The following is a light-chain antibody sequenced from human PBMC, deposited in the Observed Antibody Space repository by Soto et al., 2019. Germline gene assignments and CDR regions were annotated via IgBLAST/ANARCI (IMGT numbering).Light chain of an antibody. J-gene: IGLJ1*01. Sequence: QSALTQPASVSGSPGQSITISCTGTSSDVGSYNLVSWYQQHPGKAPKLMIYEVSKRPSGVSNRFSGSKSGNTASLTVSGFQAEDEADYYCCSYAGSSTFEVIVFGTGTKVTVL. CDR3: CSYAGSSTFEVIV. CDR2: EVS. V-gene: IGLV2-23*02. CDR1: SSDVGSYNL.